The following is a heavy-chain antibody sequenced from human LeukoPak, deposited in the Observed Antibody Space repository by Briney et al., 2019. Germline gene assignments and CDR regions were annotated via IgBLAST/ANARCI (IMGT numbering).Heavy chain of an antibody. CDR2: IISIFGTA. Sequence: SVKVSCKASGGTFSSYAISWVRQAPGQGLEWMGGIISIFGTANYAQKFQGRVTITADESTSTAYMELSSLRSEDTAVYYCVRDPGGYFDYWGQGTLVTVSS. J-gene: IGHJ4*02. CDR1: GGTFSSYA. V-gene: IGHV1-69*01. CDR3: VRDPGGYFDY.